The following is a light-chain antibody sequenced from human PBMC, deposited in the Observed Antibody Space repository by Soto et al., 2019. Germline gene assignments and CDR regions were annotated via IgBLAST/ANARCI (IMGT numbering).Light chain of an antibody. CDR2: WAS. J-gene: IGKJ2*01. CDR3: HQYYTTPPT. Sequence: DIVMTQSPDSLAVSLGERATTNCKSSQSVLYSSNNNNYLAWYQQKPGHPPKLLIYWASTRESGVPDRFSGSGSGTDFTLTISSLQAEDVAVYYCHQYYTTPPTFGQGTKLEIK. CDR1: QSVLYSSNNNNY. V-gene: IGKV4-1*01.